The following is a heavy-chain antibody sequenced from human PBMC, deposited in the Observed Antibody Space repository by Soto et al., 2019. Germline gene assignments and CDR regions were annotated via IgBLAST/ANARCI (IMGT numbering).Heavy chain of an antibody. D-gene: IGHD2-15*01. Sequence: EVQLVESGGGLVKPGGSLRLSCAASGFTFSSYSMNWVRQTPGKGLEWVSSISSSSSYIYYADSVKGRFTISRDNAKNSLYLQMNSLRAEDTAVYYCARSLGYCSGGSCYYLGPSAFDIWGQGTMVTVSS. CDR3: ARSLGYCSGGSCYYLGPSAFDI. CDR1: GFTFSSYS. J-gene: IGHJ3*02. V-gene: IGHV3-21*01. CDR2: ISSSSSYI.